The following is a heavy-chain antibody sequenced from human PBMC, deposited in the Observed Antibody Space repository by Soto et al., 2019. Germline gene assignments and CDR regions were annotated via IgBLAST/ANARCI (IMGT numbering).Heavy chain of an antibody. V-gene: IGHV1-18*01. CDR3: ARISARRNDFDV. CDR2: ITPYNGNT. CDR1: NYLFGAFG. Sequence: QVQLVQSGAEVKNPGASEKVSCQASNYLFGAFGISWVRQAPGQGLEWMGWITPYNGNTHYAEKFQDRVTMTADKSTTTAYMEVRRLTSDDTAVYFFARISARRNDFDVWGQGTVVTVSS. J-gene: IGHJ3*01.